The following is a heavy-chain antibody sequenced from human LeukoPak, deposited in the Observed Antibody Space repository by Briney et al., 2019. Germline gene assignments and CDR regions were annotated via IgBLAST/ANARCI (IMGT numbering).Heavy chain of an antibody. D-gene: IGHD3-22*01. CDR3: AKSPAYYDSSGYYPDY. CDR2: ISYDGSNK. V-gene: IGHV3-30*04. CDR1: GFTFSSYA. J-gene: IGHJ4*02. Sequence: QAGGSLRLSCAASGFTFSSYAMHWVRQAPGKGLEWVAVISYDGSNKYYADSVKGRFTISRDNSKNTLYLQMNSLRAEDTAVYYCAKSPAYYDSSGYYPDYWGQGTLVTVSS.